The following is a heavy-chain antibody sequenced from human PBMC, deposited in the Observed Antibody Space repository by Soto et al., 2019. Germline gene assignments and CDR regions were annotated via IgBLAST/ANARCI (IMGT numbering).Heavy chain of an antibody. V-gene: IGHV4-31*03. Sequence: QVQLQEPGPGLVKPSQTLSLTCTVSGGSISSGGYYWSWIRQHPGKGLEWIGYIYYSGSTYYNPYLKSRVTISVDTSKNQFSLKLSSVTAADTAVYYCARVLSRSGYWSTEDPDDYWGQGTLVTVSS. J-gene: IGHJ4*02. D-gene: IGHD3-22*01. CDR1: GGSISSGGYY. CDR3: ARVLSRSGYWSTEDPDDY. CDR2: IYYSGST.